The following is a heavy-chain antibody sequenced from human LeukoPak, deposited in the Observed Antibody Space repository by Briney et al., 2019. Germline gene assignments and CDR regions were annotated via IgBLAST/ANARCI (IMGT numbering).Heavy chain of an antibody. V-gene: IGHV4-59*01. CDR1: GGSISSYY. Sequence: PSETLSHTCTVSGGSISSYYWSWIRQPPGKGLEWIGYIYYSGSTNYNPSLKSRVTISVDTSKNQFSLKLSSVTAADTAVYYCARGLWRDDKYYFDYWGQGTLVTVSS. J-gene: IGHJ4*02. CDR2: IYYSGST. CDR3: ARGLWRDDKYYFDY. D-gene: IGHD5-18*01.